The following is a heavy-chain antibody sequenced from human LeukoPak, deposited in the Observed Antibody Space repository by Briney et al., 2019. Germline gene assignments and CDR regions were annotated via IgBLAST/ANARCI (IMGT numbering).Heavy chain of an antibody. V-gene: IGHV4-59*08. CDR1: GGSISSYY. Sequence: PSETLSLTCTVSGGSISSYYWSWIRQPPGKGLEWIGYIYYSGSTNYNPSLKSRVTISVDTSKNQFSLKLSSVTAADTAVYYCAISSGSYCNFDYWGQGTLVTVSS. J-gene: IGHJ4*02. CDR3: AISSGSYCNFDY. D-gene: IGHD1-26*01. CDR2: IYYSGST.